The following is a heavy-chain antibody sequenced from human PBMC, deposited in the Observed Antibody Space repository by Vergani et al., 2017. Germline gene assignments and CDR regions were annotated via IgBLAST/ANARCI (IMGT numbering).Heavy chain of an antibody. CDR2: IKSKTDGGTT. J-gene: IGHJ6*03. D-gene: IGHD2-2*01. V-gene: IGHV3-15*07. CDR3: TTEEYCSSTSCYPSFYDMDV. CDR1: GFTFSNAW. Sequence: VQLVESGGGLVKPGGSLRLSCAASGFTFSNAWMNWVRQAPGKGLEWVGRIKSKTDGGTTDYAAPVKGRFTISRADSKNTLYLQMNSLKTEDTAVYYCTTEEYCSSTSCYPSFYDMDVWGKGTTVTVSS.